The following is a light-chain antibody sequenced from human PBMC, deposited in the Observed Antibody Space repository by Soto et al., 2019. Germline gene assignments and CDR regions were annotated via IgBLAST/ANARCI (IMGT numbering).Light chain of an antibody. Sequence: QSALTQPASVSGSPGQSITISCTGTSSDIGAYNFVSWYQQHPGKAPKLMLYDVNIRPSGVSNRFSGSKSGNTASLTISGLQAEDEADYHCTSWTTSTTMIFGGGTKVPS. CDR1: SSDIGAYNF. CDR2: DVN. V-gene: IGLV2-14*03. J-gene: IGLJ2*01. CDR3: TSWTTSTTMI.